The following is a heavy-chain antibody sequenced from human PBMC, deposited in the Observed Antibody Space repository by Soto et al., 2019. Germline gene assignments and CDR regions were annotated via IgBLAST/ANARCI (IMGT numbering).Heavy chain of an antibody. V-gene: IGHV3-23*01. CDR1: GFTFSIYA. CDR3: AKATLGGAATLIRDY. CDR2: ISGSGGST. Sequence: EVQLLESGGGLVQPGGSLRLSCAAAGFTFSIYAMSWVRQAPGKGLEWVSAISGSGGSTYYADSVKGRFTISRDNSKTTLYLQMNSLGADDTAVYYGAKATLGGAATLIRDYWGQGTLVTVSS. J-gene: IGHJ4*02. D-gene: IGHD6-13*01.